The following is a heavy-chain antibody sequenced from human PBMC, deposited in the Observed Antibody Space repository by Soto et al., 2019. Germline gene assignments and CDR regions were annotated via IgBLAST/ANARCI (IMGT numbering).Heavy chain of an antibody. V-gene: IGHV4-31*03. D-gene: IGHD3-16*01. Sequence: SETLSLTCTVSGGSISSGGYYWSWIRQHPGKGLEWIGYIYYSGSTYYNPSLKSRVTISVDTSKNQFSLKLSSVTAADTAVYYCARGQTGAYYYIWKPALGLLAISGQGTMVP. CDR3: ARGQTGAYYYIWKPALGLLAI. J-gene: IGHJ3*02. CDR1: GGSISSGGYY. CDR2: IYYSGST.